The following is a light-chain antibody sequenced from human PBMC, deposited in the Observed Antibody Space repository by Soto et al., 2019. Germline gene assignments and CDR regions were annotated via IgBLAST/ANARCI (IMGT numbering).Light chain of an antibody. J-gene: IGKJ5*01. CDR1: QSIRPW. CDR2: KAS. Sequence: DIQMTQSPSTLSASVGDRVTITCRASQSIRPWLAWYQQKPGKAPKLLIYKASSLESGVPSRFSGSGSGTEFTLTISSLQPEDFATYYCQHYNSYPITFGQGTRLEIK. CDR3: QHYNSYPIT. V-gene: IGKV1-5*03.